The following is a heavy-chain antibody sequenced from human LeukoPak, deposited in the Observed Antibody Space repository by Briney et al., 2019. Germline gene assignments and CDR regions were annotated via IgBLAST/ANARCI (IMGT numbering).Heavy chain of an antibody. D-gene: IGHD3-3*01. J-gene: IGHJ5*02. CDR1: GGSISSFY. V-gene: IGHV4-59*08. CDR2: IYYSGST. CDR3: ARSRHDFWSGYHWFDP. Sequence: PSETLSLTCSVSGGSISSFYWSWIRQPPGKGLEWIGYIYYSGSTNYNPSLKSRVTISVDTSKNQFSLKLSSVTAADTAVYYCARSRHDFWSGYHWFDPWGQGTLVTVSS.